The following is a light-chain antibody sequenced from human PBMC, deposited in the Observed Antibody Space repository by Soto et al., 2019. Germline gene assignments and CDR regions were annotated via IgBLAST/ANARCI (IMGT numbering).Light chain of an antibody. Sequence: EIVLTQSPATLSLSPGERATLSCRASQSVRTFLAWYQQKPGQAPRLLIYDASTRATGLPARFSGSGSGTEFTLTISSLQSEDFAVYSCQQYNNWPLTFGQGTKVDIK. J-gene: IGKJ1*01. CDR3: QQYNNWPLT. CDR2: DAS. V-gene: IGKV3-15*01. CDR1: QSVRTF.